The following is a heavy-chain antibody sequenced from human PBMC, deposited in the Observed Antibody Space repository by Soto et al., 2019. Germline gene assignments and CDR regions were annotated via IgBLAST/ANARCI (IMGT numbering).Heavy chain of an antibody. CDR3: ARAPPRGLVRDWFDP. CDR2: INHSGSI. D-gene: IGHD6-19*01. V-gene: IGHV4-34*01. CDR1: GGSFSGYY. Sequence: QVQLQQWGAGLLKPSETLSLTCAVYGGSFSGYYWSWIRQPPGKGLEWIGEINHSGSINYNSSLKSRITISVDTSKNKFSLKLSSLPAADTAVYYCARAPPRGLVRDWFDPWGQGTLVTVSS. J-gene: IGHJ5*02.